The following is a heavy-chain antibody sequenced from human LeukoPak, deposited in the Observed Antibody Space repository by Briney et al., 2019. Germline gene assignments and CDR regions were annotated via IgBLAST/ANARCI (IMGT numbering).Heavy chain of an antibody. J-gene: IGHJ5*02. CDR2: INHSGST. CDR3: ARDVAAAGTDWFDP. Sequence: SETLSLTCAVYGGSFSGYYRSWIRQPPGKGLEWIGEINHSGSTNYNPSLKSRVTISVDTSKNQFSLKLSSVTAADTAVYYCARDVAAAGTDWFDPWGQGTLVTVSS. D-gene: IGHD6-13*01. CDR1: GGSFSGYY. V-gene: IGHV4-34*01.